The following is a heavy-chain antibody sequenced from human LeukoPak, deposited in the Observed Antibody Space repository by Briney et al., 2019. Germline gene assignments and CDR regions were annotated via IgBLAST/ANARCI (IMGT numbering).Heavy chain of an antibody. CDR2: ISYDGSNK. CDR3: AKGGRGATRGFVLDY. J-gene: IGHJ4*02. D-gene: IGHD1-26*01. Sequence: GRSLRLSCAASGFTFSSYGMHWVRQASGKGLEWVAVISYDGSNKYYADSVKGRFTISRDNSKNTLYLQMNSLRAEDTAVYYCAKGGRGATRGFVLDYWGQGTLVTVSS. V-gene: IGHV3-30*18. CDR1: GFTFSSYG.